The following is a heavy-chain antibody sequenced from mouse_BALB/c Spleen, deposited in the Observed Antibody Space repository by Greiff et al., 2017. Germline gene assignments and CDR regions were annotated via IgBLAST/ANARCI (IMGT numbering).Heavy chain of an antibody. Sequence: QVQLQQSGAELAKPGASVKMSCKASGYTFTSYWMHWVKQRPGQGLEWIGYINPSTGYTEYNQKFKDKATLTADKSSSTAYMQLSSLTSEDSAVYYCASLRRAYWGQGTTLTVSS. J-gene: IGHJ2*01. CDR1: GYTFTSYW. D-gene: IGHD1-1*01. CDR3: ASLRRAY. V-gene: IGHV1-7*01. CDR2: INPSTGYT.